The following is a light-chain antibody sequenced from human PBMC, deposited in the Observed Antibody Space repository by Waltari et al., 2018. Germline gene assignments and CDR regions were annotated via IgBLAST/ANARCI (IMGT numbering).Light chain of an antibody. V-gene: IGLV1-44*01. J-gene: IGLJ3*02. CDR3: AAWDDSLTGSWV. Sequence: QSVLTQPPSASGTPGQRVTISCSGSNSNIGSNTVNWYQHFPGTAPKLLIYRNSQRPSGGPDRFSGSKSGTSASLAISGLQSEDDADYYCAAWDDSLTGSWVFGGGTKLTV. CDR2: RNS. CDR1: NSNIGSNT.